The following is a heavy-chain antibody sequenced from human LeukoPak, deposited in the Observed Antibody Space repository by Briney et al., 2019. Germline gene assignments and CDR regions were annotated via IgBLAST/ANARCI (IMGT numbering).Heavy chain of an antibody. D-gene: IGHD3-3*01. V-gene: IGHV3-7*01. J-gene: IGHJ5*02. Sequence: GGSLRLSCAASGFTFSNYWMSWVRQAPGKGLEWVANIKQDGSAKYYVDSVKGRFTISRDNAKNSLYLQMNSLRAEDTALYYCARDSVGPYYDFWSGPWGQGTLVTVSS. CDR3: ARDSVGPYYDFWSGP. CDR2: IKQDGSAK. CDR1: GFTFSNYW.